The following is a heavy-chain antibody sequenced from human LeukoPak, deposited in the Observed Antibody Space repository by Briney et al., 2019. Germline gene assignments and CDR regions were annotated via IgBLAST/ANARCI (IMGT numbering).Heavy chain of an antibody. D-gene: IGHD3-3*01. V-gene: IGHV3-11*01. J-gene: IGHJ6*02. Sequence: GRSLRLSCAASGFTFSDYYMSWIRQAPGKGLEWVSYISSSGSTIYYADSVKGRFTISRDNAKNSLYLQMNSLRAEDTTGYYCARNFWGRYYSYGMDICSQETTVTVSS. CDR3: ARNFWGRYYSYGMDI. CDR1: GFTFSDYY. CDR2: ISSSGSTI.